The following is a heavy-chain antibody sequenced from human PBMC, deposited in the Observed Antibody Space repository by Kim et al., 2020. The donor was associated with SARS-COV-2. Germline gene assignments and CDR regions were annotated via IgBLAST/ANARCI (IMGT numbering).Heavy chain of an antibody. CDR1: GFTFTNYG. D-gene: IGHD3-10*01. CDR2: LSATGSDT. Sequence: GGSLRLSCAASGFTFTNYGMSWVRQAPGKGLEWVSSLSATGSDTFYAGSVKGRFTISRDSSKNTVYLKMNNLRVDDTATYYCAKGRWPSGSPHPFESWGQGTLVTVSS. J-gene: IGHJ4*02. CDR3: AKGRWPSGSPHPFES. V-gene: IGHV3-23*01.